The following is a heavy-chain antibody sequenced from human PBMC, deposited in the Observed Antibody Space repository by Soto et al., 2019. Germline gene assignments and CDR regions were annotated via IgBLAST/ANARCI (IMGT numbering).Heavy chain of an antibody. D-gene: IGHD5-12*01. V-gene: IGHV3-30*18. CDR1: GFTFSSYG. CDR2: ISYDGSNK. CDR3: AKGRQRWLEYLFDY. Sequence: ESGGGVVQPGRSLRLSCVASGFTFSSYGTYWVRQAPGKGLEWVAAISYDGSNKYYADSVKGRFTISRDNSKNTLYVQMNSLRAEDTAVYYCAKGRQRWLEYLFDYWGQGTLVTVSS. J-gene: IGHJ4*02.